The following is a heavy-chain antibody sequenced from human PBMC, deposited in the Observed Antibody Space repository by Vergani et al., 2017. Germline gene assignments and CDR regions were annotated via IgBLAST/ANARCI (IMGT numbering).Heavy chain of an antibody. D-gene: IGHD3-22*01. CDR3: ARDGAYYYDSSGEKGPFDY. J-gene: IGHJ4*02. Sequence: QVQLVQSGAEVKKPGASVKVSCKASGYTFTSYYMHWVRQAPGQGLEWMGIINPSGGSTSYAQKFQGRVTMTRDTSTSTVYMELSSLRPEDTAVYYCARDGAYYYDSSGEKGPFDYWGQGTLVTVSS. CDR2: INPSGGST. V-gene: IGHV1-46*01. CDR1: GYTFTSYY.